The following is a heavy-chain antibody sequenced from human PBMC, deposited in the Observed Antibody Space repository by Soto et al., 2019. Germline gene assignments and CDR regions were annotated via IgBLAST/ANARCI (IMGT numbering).Heavy chain of an antibody. CDR1: GGSISSGGYY. CDR3: TRGVIH. D-gene: IGHD2-21*01. V-gene: IGHV4-31*03. Sequence: QVQLQESGPGLVKPSQTLSLTCTVSGGSISSGGYYWSWIRQHPGKGLEWIGYIYYSGSTYYNPSPXIXXTISVDTSKNPFSLKPSSVTAADTAVYYCTRGVIHWGQGTLVTVSS. J-gene: IGHJ4*02. CDR2: IYYSGST.